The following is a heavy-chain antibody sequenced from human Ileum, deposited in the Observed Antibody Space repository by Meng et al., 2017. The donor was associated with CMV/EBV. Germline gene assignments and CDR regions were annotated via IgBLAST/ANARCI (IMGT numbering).Heavy chain of an antibody. CDR1: GDRVSSNSAA. J-gene: IGHJ4*02. Sequence: CAVSGDRVSSNSAAWNWIRQSPSRGLEWLGRTYYRSKWYYDYALSVESRITINVDTSKNEFSLQLNSVTPEDTAVYYCARNYALDYWGQGTLVTVSS. V-gene: IGHV6-1*01. CDR3: ARNYALDY. D-gene: IGHD2-2*01. CDR2: TYYRSKWYY.